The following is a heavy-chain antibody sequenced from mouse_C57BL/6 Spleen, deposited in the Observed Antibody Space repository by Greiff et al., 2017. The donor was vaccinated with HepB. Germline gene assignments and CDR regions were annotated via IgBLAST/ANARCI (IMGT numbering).Heavy chain of an antibody. J-gene: IGHJ3*01. CDR3: ARGGFAY. CDR1: GYTFTSYW. V-gene: IGHV1-69*01. Sequence: QVQLQQPGAELVMPEASVKLSCKASGYTFTSYWMHWVKQRPGQGLEWIGEIDPSDSYTNYNQKFKGKSTLTVDKSSSTAYMQLSSLTSEDSAVYYCARGGFAYWGQGTLVTVSA. CDR2: IDPSDSYT.